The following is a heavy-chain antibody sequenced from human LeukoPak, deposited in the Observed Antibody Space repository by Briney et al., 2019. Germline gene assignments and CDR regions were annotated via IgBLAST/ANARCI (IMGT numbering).Heavy chain of an antibody. D-gene: IGHD3-3*01. J-gene: IGHJ4*02. CDR1: GFTFSSYG. CDR2: IWYDGSNK. Sequence: PGRSLRLSCAASGFTFSSYGMHWVRQAPGKGLEWVAVIWYDGSNKYYADSVKGRFTISRDNSKNTLYLQMNSLRAEDTALYYCARDNLLGGVFDYWGQGTLVTVSS. V-gene: IGHV3-33*01. CDR3: ARDNLLGGVFDY.